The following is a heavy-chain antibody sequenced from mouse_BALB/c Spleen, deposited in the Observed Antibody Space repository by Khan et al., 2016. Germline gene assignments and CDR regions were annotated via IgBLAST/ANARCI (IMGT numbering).Heavy chain of an antibody. CDR2: ISTGDST. D-gene: IGHD2-1*01. J-gene: IGHJ2*01. V-gene: IGHV5-6-5*01. CDR3: AREDDGNYGDYFDY. Sequence: EVELVESGGGLVKPGGSLKLSCAASGFTFRNYAMSWVRPTPETRLEWVASISTGDSTYYGDSVKGRFTISRDNARNILYLQMSSLRSEDTAMCYCAREDDGNYGDYFDYWGQGTTLTVSS. CDR1: GFTFRNYA.